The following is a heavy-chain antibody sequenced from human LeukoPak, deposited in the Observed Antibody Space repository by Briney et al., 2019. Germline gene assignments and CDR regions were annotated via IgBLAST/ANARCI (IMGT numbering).Heavy chain of an antibody. V-gene: IGHV3-23*01. CDR3: AKDLRGYSYGRGY. D-gene: IGHD5-18*01. Sequence: PGGSLRLSCAASGFTFSSYTMSWVRQAPGQGLEWVSAISGSGGSTYYADSVKGRFTISRDNSKNTLYLQMNSLRAEDTAVYYCAKDLRGYSYGRGYWGQGTLVTVSS. CDR1: GFTFSSYT. CDR2: ISGSGGST. J-gene: IGHJ4*02.